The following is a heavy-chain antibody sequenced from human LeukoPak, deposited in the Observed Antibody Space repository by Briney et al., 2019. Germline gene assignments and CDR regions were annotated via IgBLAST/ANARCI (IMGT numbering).Heavy chain of an antibody. V-gene: IGHV1-2*02. CDR2: INPNSGGT. Sequence: GASVKVSCKASGYTFTDYYMHWVRQAPGQGLEWMGWINPNSGGTKSAQKFQGRVTMTRDTSISTAYMELSSLRSDDTAVYFCARVVSGGVIWAYWGQGTLVTVSS. D-gene: IGHD3-16*01. CDR1: GYTFTDYY. CDR3: ARVVSGGVIWAY. J-gene: IGHJ4*02.